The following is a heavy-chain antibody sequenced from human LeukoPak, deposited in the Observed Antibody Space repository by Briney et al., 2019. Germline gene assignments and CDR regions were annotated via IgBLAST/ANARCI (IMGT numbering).Heavy chain of an antibody. J-gene: IGHJ4*02. CDR1: GFIFNNYA. V-gene: IGHV3-23*01. D-gene: IGHD1-26*01. Sequence: PGGSLRLSCAASGFIFNNYAMSWVRQAPGKGLEWVSAVSGSGGSTYYADSVKGRFTISRGNSKNTLYLQMNSLRAEDTAVYFCAKGGGGSRFDYWGQGTLVTVSS. CDR3: AKGGGGSRFDY. CDR2: VSGSGGST.